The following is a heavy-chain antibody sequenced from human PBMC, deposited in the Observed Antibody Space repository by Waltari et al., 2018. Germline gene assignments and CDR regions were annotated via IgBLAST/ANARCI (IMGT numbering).Heavy chain of an antibody. V-gene: IGHV3-66*01. CDR2: SYSSATT. CDR3: ARGGQIVRPRPLDL. CDR1: GFTVTSTY. Sequence: EGQLVESGGGLVKPGGSLRLSCAASGFTVTSTYMNWVRQATGKGLEWFSTSYSSATTFYADSVKCRFTIARDNSKNLLFLQMDDLRVNDTAVYYCARGGQIVRPRPLDLWGPGTLVTVSS. J-gene: IGHJ3*01. D-gene: IGHD6-6*01.